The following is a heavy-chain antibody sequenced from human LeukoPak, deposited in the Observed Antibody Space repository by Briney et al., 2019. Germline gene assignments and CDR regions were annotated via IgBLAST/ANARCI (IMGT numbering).Heavy chain of an antibody. CDR2: IHYSGST. J-gene: IGHJ2*01. Sequence: SETLSLTCTVSGSSINSYYWTWIRQPPGKGLEWIGYIHYSGSTTYNASLKSRVTILLDRSKNQFSLKLSSVTAADTAVYYCARGNSSGYYYLRTYWYFDLWGRGTLVTVSP. V-gene: IGHV4-59*08. CDR1: GSSINSYY. CDR3: ARGNSSGYYYLRTYWYFDL. D-gene: IGHD3-22*01.